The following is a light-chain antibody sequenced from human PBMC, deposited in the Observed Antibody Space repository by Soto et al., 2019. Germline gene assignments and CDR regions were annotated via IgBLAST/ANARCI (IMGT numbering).Light chain of an antibody. CDR3: QQYGSSPPVT. Sequence: EIVLTQSPGTLSLSPGERATLSCRASQSVSSSYLAWYQQKPGQAPRLLIYGASGRATGIPDRFSGSGSGTDFTLTINRLEPEDFAVYYCQQYGSSPPVTFGHGTRLEI. CDR2: GAS. CDR1: QSVSSSY. J-gene: IGKJ5*01. V-gene: IGKV3-20*01.